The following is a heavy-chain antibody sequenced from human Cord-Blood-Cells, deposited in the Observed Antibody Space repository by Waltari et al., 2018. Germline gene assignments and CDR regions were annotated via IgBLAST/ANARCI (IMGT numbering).Heavy chain of an antibody. V-gene: IGHV3-48*03. Sequence: EVQLVESGGGLVQPGGSLGLSCAASGFTFSIYEMTWVRQAPGKGVEWVSYISSSGSTIYDADSLEGRFTISRDNAKNSLYLQMNSLRAEDTAFYYCARVEPYSRSLYYWGQGTLVTVSS. CDR3: ARVEPYSRSLYY. CDR2: ISSSGSTI. J-gene: IGHJ4*02. D-gene: IGHD6-13*01. CDR1: GFTFSIYE.